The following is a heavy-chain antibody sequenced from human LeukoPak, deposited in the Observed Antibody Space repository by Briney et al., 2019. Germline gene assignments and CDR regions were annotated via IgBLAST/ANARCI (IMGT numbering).Heavy chain of an antibody. CDR2: ISSSSSYV. Sequence: GGSLRLSCAASGFTFSSYSMNRVRQAPGKGLEWVSSISSSSSYVYYADSVKGRFTISRDNAKNSLYLQMNSLRAEDTAVYYCARVENSSPYYYYYYMDVWGKGTTVTVSS. V-gene: IGHV3-21*01. J-gene: IGHJ6*03. CDR1: GFTFSSYS. CDR3: ARVENSSPYYYYYYMDV. D-gene: IGHD6-6*01.